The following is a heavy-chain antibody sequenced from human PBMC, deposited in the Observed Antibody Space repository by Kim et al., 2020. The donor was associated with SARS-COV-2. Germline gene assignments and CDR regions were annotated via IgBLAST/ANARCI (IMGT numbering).Heavy chain of an antibody. CDR2: FGPEESEN. D-gene: IGHD1-20*01. Sequence: FGPEESENIYATKVQGRVTMTEDTSTDTAYMELSSLRSEDTAVYYCATDGIWGQGTLVTVSS. CDR3: ATDGI. V-gene: IGHV1-24*01. J-gene: IGHJ4*02.